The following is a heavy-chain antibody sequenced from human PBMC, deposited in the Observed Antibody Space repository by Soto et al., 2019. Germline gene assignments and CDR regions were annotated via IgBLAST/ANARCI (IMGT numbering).Heavy chain of an antibody. CDR1: GGSFSGYY. J-gene: IGHJ5*02. CDR2: INHSGST. D-gene: IGHD2-15*01. Sequence: ETLSLTCAVYGGSFSGYYWSWIRQPPGKGLEWIGEINHSGSTNYNPSLKSRVTISVDTSKNQFSLKLSSVTAADTAVYYCARGPFVVVVAATNNWFDPRGQGTLVTVSS. CDR3: ARGPFVVVVAATNNWFDP. V-gene: IGHV4-34*01.